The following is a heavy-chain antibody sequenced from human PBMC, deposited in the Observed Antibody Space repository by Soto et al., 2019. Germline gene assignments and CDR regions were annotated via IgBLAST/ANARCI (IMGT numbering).Heavy chain of an antibody. V-gene: IGHV4-34*01. Sequence: PSETLPLTCAVYGGSFSGYYWSWIRQPPGKGLEWIGEINHSGSTNYNPSLKSRVTISVDTSKNQFSLKLSSVTAADTAVYYCARGSRITMVRGVLKTWGQGTLVTVSS. D-gene: IGHD3-10*01. CDR3: ARGSRITMVRGVLKT. CDR2: INHSGST. J-gene: IGHJ5*02. CDR1: GGSFSGYY.